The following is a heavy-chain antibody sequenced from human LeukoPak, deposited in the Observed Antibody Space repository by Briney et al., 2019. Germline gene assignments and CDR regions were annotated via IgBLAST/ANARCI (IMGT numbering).Heavy chain of an antibody. J-gene: IGHJ4*02. V-gene: IGHV3-23*01. CDR2: ISPTTGTT. CDR1: GFTFNSYA. Sequence: GGSLRLSCAASGFTFNSYAMSWIRQAPGKGLEWLSAISPTTGTTFYADSVKGRFTISRDNSKNTLYLQMNILRAEDMAVYYCATNTSNGDRCFDYRGQGSLVTVSS. D-gene: IGHD4-17*01. CDR3: ATNTSNGDRCFDY.